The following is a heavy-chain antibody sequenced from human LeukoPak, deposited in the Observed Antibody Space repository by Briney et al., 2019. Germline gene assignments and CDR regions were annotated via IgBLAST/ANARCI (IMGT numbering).Heavy chain of an antibody. Sequence: GGSLRLSCAASGFIFSSYWMQWVRQAPGKGLVWVSRINSDGSSTSYADSVKGRFTISRDNAKNTLYLQMNSLRAEDTAVYYCARRVVEPAAPYYFDYWGQGTLVTVSS. V-gene: IGHV3-74*01. CDR2: INSDGSST. J-gene: IGHJ4*02. CDR1: GFIFSSYW. CDR3: ARRVVEPAAPYYFDY. D-gene: IGHD2-2*01.